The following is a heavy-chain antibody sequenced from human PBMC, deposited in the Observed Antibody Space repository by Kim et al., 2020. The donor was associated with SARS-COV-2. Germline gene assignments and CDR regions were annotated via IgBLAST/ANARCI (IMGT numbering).Heavy chain of an antibody. CDR2: TRNKANSYTT. CDR1: GFTFSDHY. V-gene: IGHV3-72*01. CDR3: ARTSNYGGGYFDY. J-gene: IGHJ4*02. D-gene: IGHD4-4*01. Sequence: GGSLRLSCAASGFTFSDHYMDWVRQAPGKWLEWVGRTRNKANSYTTEYAASVKGRFTVSRDDSENSLYLQMTSLKTEDTAVYYCARTSNYGGGYFDYWGQGTLVTVSS.